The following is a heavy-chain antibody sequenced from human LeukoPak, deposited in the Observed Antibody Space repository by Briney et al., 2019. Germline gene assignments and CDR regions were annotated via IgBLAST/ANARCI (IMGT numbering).Heavy chain of an antibody. CDR2: MNAGNGNT. Sequence: GASVKVSCKASGYTFTSYAMHWVRQAPGQGLEWMGWMNAGNGNTKYSQKFQGRVSTSRDTSATTAYMELSSLTSEDTAVYYCARDATYCRGSTCSYYGLDVWGQGTTVTVSS. CDR3: ARDATYCRGSTCSYYGLDV. D-gene: IGHD2-15*01. V-gene: IGHV1-3*01. CDR1: GYTFTSYA. J-gene: IGHJ6*02.